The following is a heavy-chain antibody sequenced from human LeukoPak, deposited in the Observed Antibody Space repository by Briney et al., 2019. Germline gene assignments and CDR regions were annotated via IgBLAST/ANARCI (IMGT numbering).Heavy chain of an antibody. CDR1: GGSISSSNW. Sequence: SGTLSLTCAVSGGSISSSNWWSWVRQPPGKGLEWIGEIYHSGSTNYNPSLKSRVTISVDKSKNQFSLKLSSVTAADTAVYYCARERHDFWRYYFDYWGQGTLVTVSS. D-gene: IGHD3-3*01. J-gene: IGHJ4*02. V-gene: IGHV4-4*02. CDR3: ARERHDFWRYYFDY. CDR2: IYHSGST.